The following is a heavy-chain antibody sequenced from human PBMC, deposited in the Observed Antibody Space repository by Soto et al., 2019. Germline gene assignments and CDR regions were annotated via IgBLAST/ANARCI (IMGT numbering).Heavy chain of an antibody. Sequence: QLQLQESGSGLVRPSQTLSLTCAVSGDSISRGGYSWTWIRQPPGKALEWIGNIYDSGSTSYNPSLKSRVTISVNSSKNQFSLKLTSVTAADTAVYFCARGSSSYYDYGMDVWGQRTTVTVSS. J-gene: IGHJ6*02. CDR2: IYDSGST. D-gene: IGHD6-6*01. V-gene: IGHV4-30-2*01. CDR1: GDSISRGGYS. CDR3: ARGSSSYYDYGMDV.